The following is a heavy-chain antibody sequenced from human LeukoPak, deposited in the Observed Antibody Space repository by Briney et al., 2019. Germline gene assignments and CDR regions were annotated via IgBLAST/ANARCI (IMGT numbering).Heavy chain of an antibody. D-gene: IGHD3-10*01. Sequence: PSETLSLTCTVSGGSISSGSYYWGWIRQPPGKGLEWIGSIYYSGSTYYNPSLKSRVTISVDTSKNQFSLKLSSVTAADTAVYYCARDRAYYYGSGTHRSYAFDIWGQGTMVTVSS. J-gene: IGHJ3*02. V-gene: IGHV4-39*07. CDR3: ARDRAYYYGSGTHRSYAFDI. CDR1: GGSISSGSYY. CDR2: IYYSGST.